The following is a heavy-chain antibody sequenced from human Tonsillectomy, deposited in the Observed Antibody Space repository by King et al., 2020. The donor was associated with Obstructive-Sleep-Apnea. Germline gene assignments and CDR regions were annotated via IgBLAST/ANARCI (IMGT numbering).Heavy chain of an antibody. J-gene: IGHJ5*02. CDR1: GFTFSSYW. D-gene: IGHD3-3*01. Sequence: EVQLVESGGGLVQPGGSLRLSCAASGFTFSSYWMSCVPQAPGKGLEWVANIKQDGREKYYVDSVKGRFTISRDNAKNSLYLQMNSLRAEDTAGYYCARGITIFGVVTYNWFDPWGQGTLVTVSS. CDR3: ARGITIFGVVTYNWFDP. CDR2: IKQDGREK. V-gene: IGHV3-7*03.